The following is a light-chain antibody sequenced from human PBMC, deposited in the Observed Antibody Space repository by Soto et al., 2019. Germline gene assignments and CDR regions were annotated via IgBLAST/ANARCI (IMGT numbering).Light chain of an antibody. CDR1: QSIDNF. V-gene: IGKV1-39*01. J-gene: IGKJ2*01. Sequence: DIQMTQSPSSLSASVGYRVTITCRPSQSIDNFLNWYQQKPGKAPNLLIYAASSLQSGVSSRFSGSGSGTDFTLTISSLQPEDSATYYCQQSYSLPYTFGQGTKVEIK. CDR2: AAS. CDR3: QQSYSLPYT.